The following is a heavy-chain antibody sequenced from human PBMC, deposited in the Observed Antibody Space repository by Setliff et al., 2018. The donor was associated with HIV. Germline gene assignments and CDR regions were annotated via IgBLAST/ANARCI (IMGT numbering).Heavy chain of an antibody. CDR2: INWNGAAT. V-gene: IGHV3-20*03. D-gene: IGHD6-19*01. J-gene: IGHJ4*02. CDR3: ASLFSKEVAGDDY. Sequence: ASGFTFDDYGMAWVRQAPGKGLEWVSGINWNGAATGYADSVKGRFTISRDNTKNSLYLQMNRLRAEDTALYYCASLFSKEVAGDDYWGQGTLVTVSS. CDR1: GFTFDDYG.